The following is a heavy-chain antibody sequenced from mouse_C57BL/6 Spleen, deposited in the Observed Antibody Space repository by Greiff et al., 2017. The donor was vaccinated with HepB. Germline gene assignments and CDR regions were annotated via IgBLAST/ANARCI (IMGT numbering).Heavy chain of an antibody. Sequence: EVKLMESGGGLVQPKGSLKLSCAASGFSFNTYAMNWVRQAPGKGLEWVARIRSKSNNYATYYADSVKDRFTISRDDSESMLYLQMNNLKTEDTAMYYCVSSYDYGWYFDYWGQGTTLTVSS. CDR3: VSSYDYGWYFDY. CDR2: IRSKSNNYAT. CDR1: GFSFNTYA. D-gene: IGHD2-4*01. V-gene: IGHV10-1*01. J-gene: IGHJ2*01.